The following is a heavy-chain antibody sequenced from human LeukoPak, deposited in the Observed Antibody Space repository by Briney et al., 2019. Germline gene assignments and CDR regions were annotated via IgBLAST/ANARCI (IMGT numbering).Heavy chain of an antibody. CDR2: IYYSGST. CDR1: GGSISSSSYY. CDR3: ARVAGYFDWNYYFDY. D-gene: IGHD3-9*01. Sequence: PSETLSLTCTVSGGSISSSSYYWGWIRQPPGKGLEWIGSIYYSGSTYYNPSLKSRVTISVDTSKNQFSLKLSSVTAADTAVYYCARVAGYFDWNYYFDYWGRGTLVTVSS. V-gene: IGHV4-39*07. J-gene: IGHJ4*02.